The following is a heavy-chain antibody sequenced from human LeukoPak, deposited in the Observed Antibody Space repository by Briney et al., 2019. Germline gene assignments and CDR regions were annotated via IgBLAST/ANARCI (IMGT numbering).Heavy chain of an antibody. V-gene: IGHV3-20*04. CDR2: INWNGGST. CDR1: GFTFDDYG. J-gene: IGHJ4*02. D-gene: IGHD1-26*01. CDR3: GRDEIRGGATPLDY. Sequence: GGSLRLSCAASGFTFDDYGMSWVRQAPGKGLEWVSGINWNGGSTYYADSVKGRFTISRDNNNNSLYLQINSLRTEDAAFYYCGRDEIRGGATPLDYWGRGTLVSDSS.